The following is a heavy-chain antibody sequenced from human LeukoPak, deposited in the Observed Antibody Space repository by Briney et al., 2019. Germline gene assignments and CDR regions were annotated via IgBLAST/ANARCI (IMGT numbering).Heavy chain of an antibody. V-gene: IGHV3-7*03. CDR2: INQDGSKK. CDR3: ARLADLGDAFDI. J-gene: IGHJ3*02. CDR1: RFTFSNYW. Sequence: GGSLRLSCVASRFTFSNYWMSWVRQAPGKGLEWVANINQDGSKKVYADSVKGRFTISRDNAKNSLYLQMNSLRAEDTAVYYCARLADLGDAFDIWGQGTMVTVSS. D-gene: IGHD3-16*01.